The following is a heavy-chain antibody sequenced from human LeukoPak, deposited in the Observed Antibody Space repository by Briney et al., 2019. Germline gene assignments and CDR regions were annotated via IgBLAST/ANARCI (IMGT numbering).Heavy chain of an antibody. CDR2: IYYSGST. J-gene: IGHJ3*02. CDR1: GGSISSYY. V-gene: IGHV4-59*01. Sequence: PSETLSLTCTVSGGSISSYYWSWIRQPPGKGLEWIGYIYYSGSTNYNPSLKSRVTISVDTSKNQFSLKLSSVTAADTAVYYCATLSTIDAFDIWGQGTMVTVSS. CDR3: ATLSTIDAFDI. D-gene: IGHD5/OR15-5a*01.